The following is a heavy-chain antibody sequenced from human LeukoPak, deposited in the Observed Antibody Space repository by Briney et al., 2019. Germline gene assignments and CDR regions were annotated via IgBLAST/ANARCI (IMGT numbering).Heavy chain of an antibody. V-gene: IGHV3-23*01. CDR2: ISGSGGST. CDR1: GFTFSSYS. Sequence: GGSLRLSCAASGFTFSSYSMNWVRQAPGKGLEWVSAISGSGGSTYYADSVKGRFTISRDNSKNTLYLQMNSLRAEDTAVYYCAKDRSTVTTCLWFDPWGQGTLVTVSS. D-gene: IGHD4-17*01. CDR3: AKDRSTVTTCLWFDP. J-gene: IGHJ5*02.